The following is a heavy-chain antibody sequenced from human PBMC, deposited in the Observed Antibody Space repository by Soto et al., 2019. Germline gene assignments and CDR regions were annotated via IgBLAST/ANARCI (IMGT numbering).Heavy chain of an antibody. V-gene: IGHV4-39*01. J-gene: IGHJ5*02. CDR1: GGSISSSSYY. CDR3: ARQARIFGVINWFDP. D-gene: IGHD3-3*01. CDR2: IYYSGST. Sequence: QLQLQESGPGLVKPSETLSLTCTVSGGSISSSSYYWGWIRQPPGKGLEWIGSIYYSGSTYYNPSLKSRVTISVDTSKNQFSLKLSSVTAADTAVYYCARQARIFGVINWFDPWGQGTLVTVSS.